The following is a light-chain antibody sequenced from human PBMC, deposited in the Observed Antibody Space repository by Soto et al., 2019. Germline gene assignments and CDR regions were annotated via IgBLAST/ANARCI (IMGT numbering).Light chain of an antibody. V-gene: IGLV1-44*01. CDR2: SNN. CDR1: SSHIGSNT. Sequence: QSVLTQPPSASGTPGQRVIISCSGSSSHIGSNTVNWYQQLPGTAPKLLIYSNNQRPSGVPDRFSASKSGTSASLAISGLRSEDEADYYCAAWDDSLSGYVFGTGTKVTVL. CDR3: AAWDDSLSGYV. J-gene: IGLJ1*01.